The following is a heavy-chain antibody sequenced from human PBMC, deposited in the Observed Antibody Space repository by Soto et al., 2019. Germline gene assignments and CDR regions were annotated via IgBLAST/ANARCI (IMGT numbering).Heavy chain of an antibody. CDR3: TTDSPHYDFWSGYSPPSGAFDI. Sequence: GGSLRLSCAASGFTFSNAWMSWVRQAPGKGLEWVGRIKSKTDGGTTDYAAPVKGRFTISRDDSKNTLYLQTNSLKTEDTAVYYCTTDSPHYDFWSGYSPPSGAFDIWGQGTMVTVSS. CDR1: GFTFSNAW. J-gene: IGHJ3*02. V-gene: IGHV3-15*01. D-gene: IGHD3-3*01. CDR2: IKSKTDGGTT.